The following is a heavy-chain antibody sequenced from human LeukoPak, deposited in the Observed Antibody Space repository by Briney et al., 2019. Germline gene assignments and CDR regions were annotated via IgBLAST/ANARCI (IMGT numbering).Heavy chain of an antibody. CDR2: IYYSGST. CDR1: GASITSRY. V-gene: IGHV4-59*08. J-gene: IGHJ3*01. CDR3: ARHRTALYTPFDL. Sequence: SETLSLTCTASGASITSRYWSWLRQASGKGLDWIAYIYYSGSTDYNPSLKSRVTISVDMSKNQLSLKLSSVTAADTAVYYCARHRTALYTPFDLWGQGTMVTVSS. D-gene: IGHD3-16*01.